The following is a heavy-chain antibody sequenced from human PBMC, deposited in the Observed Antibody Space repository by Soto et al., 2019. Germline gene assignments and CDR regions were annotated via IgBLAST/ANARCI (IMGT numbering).Heavy chain of an antibody. CDR1: GFRFSDHY. Sequence: QVQLVESGGGLVEPGGSLRLSCAASGFRFSDHYMTWIRQAPGKGLEWVSKISGGGTTTHYAGSVKGRFTVSRDNAKNSLYLPMNSMRAEDTAVYYCAGDPYYYGSAFWGQGTLVTVSS. D-gene: IGHD3-10*01. CDR3: AGDPYYYGSAF. J-gene: IGHJ4*02. CDR2: ISGGGTTT. V-gene: IGHV3-11*01.